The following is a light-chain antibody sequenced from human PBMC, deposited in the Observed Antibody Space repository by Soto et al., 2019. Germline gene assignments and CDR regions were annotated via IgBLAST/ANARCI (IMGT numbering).Light chain of an antibody. CDR2: DAS. J-gene: IGKJ1*01. Sequence: EIVMTQSPATLSVSPGETASLSCRASQSVSSSYLAWYQQKPGQAPRLLIYDASSRAPGIPDRFSGSGSGTGFALTISRLEPEDFAVYYCQQYGTSTGTFGQGTKVDI. V-gene: IGKV3-20*01. CDR1: QSVSSSY. CDR3: QQYGTSTGT.